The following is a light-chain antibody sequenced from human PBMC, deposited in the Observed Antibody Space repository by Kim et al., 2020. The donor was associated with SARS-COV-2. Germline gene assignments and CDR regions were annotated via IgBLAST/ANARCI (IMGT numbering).Light chain of an antibody. Sequence: DIAMTQSPATLSVSPGERATLSCRASQSVSSNLAWYQQKPGQAPRLLIYGASNRATGITARFSGSGSGTEFTLTISSLQCEDFAVYYSQQYKNWTTDGFGQGTRLEIK. V-gene: IGKV3-15*01. CDR2: GAS. CDR3: QQYKNWTTDG. CDR1: QSVSSN. J-gene: IGKJ5*01.